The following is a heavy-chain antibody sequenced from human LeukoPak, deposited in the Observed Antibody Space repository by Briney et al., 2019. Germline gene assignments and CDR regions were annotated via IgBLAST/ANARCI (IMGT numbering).Heavy chain of an antibody. V-gene: IGHV3-23*01. D-gene: IGHD2-21*02. J-gene: IGHJ4*02. CDR2: IAGSVART. CDR1: GITFSSYA. CDR3: AKELYMKTAYLPLDY. Sequence: GGSLRLSCAASGITFSSYAMSWVRQASRKGLEWVSTIAGSVARTFYADSVKGRFTISRDNSKNTLYLQMNSLRAEDTAVYYCAKELYMKTAYLPLDYWGQGTLVTVSS.